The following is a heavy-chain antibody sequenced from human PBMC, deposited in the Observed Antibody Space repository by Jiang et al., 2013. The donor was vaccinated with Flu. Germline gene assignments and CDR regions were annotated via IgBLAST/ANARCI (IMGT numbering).Heavy chain of an antibody. Sequence: LVESGGRLGPAWGSLRLSCAASGFTVTSNYMTWVRQAPGKGLDCFSVLYSDGRTYYTDSVKGRFTISRDNFKNTLYLQMNSLRAEDTAVYYCAIIRDGNGWYVSSWGQGTLVTVSS. V-gene: IGHV3-66*01. CDR2: LYSDGRT. D-gene: IGHD6-19*01. J-gene: IGHJ5*02. CDR3: AIIRDGNGWYVSS. CDR1: GFTVTSNY.